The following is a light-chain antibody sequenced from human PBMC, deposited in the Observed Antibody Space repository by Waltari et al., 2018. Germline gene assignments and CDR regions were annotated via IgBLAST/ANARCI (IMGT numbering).Light chain of an antibody. CDR2: KGN. V-gene: IGLV8-61*01. CDR1: SGSVPTTPS. Sequence: QAVVTQEPSLAVSPGGTVTLTCAFSSGSVPTTPSAIWYQQSPGQTPRTLVYKGNSRSSGVPDRFSGSILGNKAALTITGAQADDESDYYCLMYMGSGIWVFGGGTKLTVL. J-gene: IGLJ3*02. CDR3: LMYMGSGIWV.